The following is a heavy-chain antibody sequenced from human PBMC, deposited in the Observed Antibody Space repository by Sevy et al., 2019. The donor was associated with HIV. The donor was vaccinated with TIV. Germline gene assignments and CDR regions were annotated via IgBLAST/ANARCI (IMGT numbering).Heavy chain of an antibody. V-gene: IGHV3-30*04. Sequence: GGSLRLSCAASGFTFSSYAMHWVRQAPGKGLEWVAVISYDGSNKYYADSVKGRFTISRDNSKNTLYLQMNSLRAEDTAVYYCARGNYRRHEGAFDIWGQGTMVTVSS. CDR1: GFTFSSYA. CDR3: ARGNYRRHEGAFDI. J-gene: IGHJ3*02. CDR2: ISYDGSNK. D-gene: IGHD1-7*01.